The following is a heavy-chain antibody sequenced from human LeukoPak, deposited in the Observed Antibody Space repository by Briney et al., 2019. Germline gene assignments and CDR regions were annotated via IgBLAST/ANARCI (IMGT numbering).Heavy chain of an antibody. CDR1: GFTFSSYS. CDR2: IWYDGSNK. CDR3: AKGSIWFGELLT. V-gene: IGHV3-33*06. Sequence: GGSLRLSCAASGFTFSSYSMNWVRQAPGKGLEWVAVIWYDGSNKYYADSVKGRFTISRDNSKNTLYLQMNSLRAEDTAVYYCAKGSIWFGELLTWGQGTLVTVSS. D-gene: IGHD3-10*01. J-gene: IGHJ5*02.